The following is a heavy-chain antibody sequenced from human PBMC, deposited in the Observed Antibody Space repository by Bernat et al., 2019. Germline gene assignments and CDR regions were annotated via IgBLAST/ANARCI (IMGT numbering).Heavy chain of an antibody. Sequence: QLQLQESGPGLVKPSETLSLTCTVSGGSISSSNYHWGWIRQPPGKGLEWIGSIYYSGSTYYNPSLKSRVTISVDTSKNQFSLKLSSVTAADTAVFYCGGSYDYLWGSYRYYFDYWGQGALVSVSS. CDR3: GGSYDYLWGSYRYYFDY. V-gene: IGHV4-39*01. D-gene: IGHD3-16*02. CDR2: IYYSGST. CDR1: GGSISSSNYH. J-gene: IGHJ4*02.